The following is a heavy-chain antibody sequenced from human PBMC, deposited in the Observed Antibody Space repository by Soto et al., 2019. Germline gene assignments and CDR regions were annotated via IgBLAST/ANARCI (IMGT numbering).Heavy chain of an antibody. J-gene: IGHJ4*02. Sequence: VGSLRLSCAASGFTFSNYGMHWVRQAPGKGLEWVAVISYDGGYKLYADAVKGRFTISRDNSKNTVXXXXXXXXXXDTAVYYCAXDLSSSWPPDYWGQGTLVTVSS. CDR2: ISYDGGYK. V-gene: IGHV3-30*18. CDR1: GFTFSNYG. CDR3: AXDLSSSWPPDY. D-gene: IGHD6-13*01.